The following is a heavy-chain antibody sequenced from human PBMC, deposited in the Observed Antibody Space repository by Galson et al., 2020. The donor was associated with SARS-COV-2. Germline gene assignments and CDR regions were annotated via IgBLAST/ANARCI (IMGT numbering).Heavy chain of an antibody. CDR1: GGSFSGYY. J-gene: IGHJ5*02. CDR3: ARRGVYEGIDA. CDR2: INHSGST. V-gene: IGHV4-34*01. Sequence: SETLSLTCVVYGGSFSGYYWNWIRQSPEKGLEWIGEINHSGSTDYNPSLKSRVTLSVDTSKNQFSLKLTSVTAADTALYYCARRGVYEGIDAWGQGNQVTVSS. D-gene: IGHD5-12*01.